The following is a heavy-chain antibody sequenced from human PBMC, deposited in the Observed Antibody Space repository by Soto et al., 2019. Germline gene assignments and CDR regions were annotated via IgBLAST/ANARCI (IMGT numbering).Heavy chain of an antibody. CDR2: INAGNGNT. D-gene: IGHD1-26*01. CDR1: GYTFTSYA. J-gene: IGHJ4*02. Sequence: QVQLVQSGAEVKKPGASVKVSCKASGYTFTSYAMHWVRQAPGQRLEWMGWINAGNGNTKYSQKFQGRVTITRDTAASTAYRELSSLTSEDTAMYYCARGAFSGSYYKPSPHFDYWGQGSPVTVSS. V-gene: IGHV1-3*01. CDR3: ARGAFSGSYYKPSPHFDY.